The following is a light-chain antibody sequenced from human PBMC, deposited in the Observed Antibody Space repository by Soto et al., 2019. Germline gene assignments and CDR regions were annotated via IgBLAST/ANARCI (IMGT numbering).Light chain of an antibody. V-gene: IGLV2-23*01. CDR1: SSDVGSYNL. CDR3: CSYAGDITWV. Sequence: QSVLTQPASVSGSPGQSITISCTGTSSDVGSYNLVSWYQQHPGKAPQLMISEGSKRPSGVSNRFSGSKSGNTASLTISGLQAEDEADYYCCSYAGDITWVFGGGTKLTVL. J-gene: IGLJ3*02. CDR2: EGS.